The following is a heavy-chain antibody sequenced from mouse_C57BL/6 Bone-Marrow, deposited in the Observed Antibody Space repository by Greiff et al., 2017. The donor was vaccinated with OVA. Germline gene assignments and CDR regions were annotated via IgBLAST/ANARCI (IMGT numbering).Heavy chain of an antibody. CDR1: GFSFNTYA. CDR2: IRSKSNNYAT. V-gene: IGHV10-1*01. D-gene: IGHD2-5*01. Sequence: EVQLVESGGGLVQPKGSLKLSCAASGFSFNTYAMNWVRQAPGKGLEWVARIRSKSNNYATYYADSVKDRFTISRDDSESMLSLQMNNVKTEDTAMYYCVRPQYYSNYDLAWFAYWGQGTLVTVSA. J-gene: IGHJ3*01. CDR3: VRPQYYSNYDLAWFAY.